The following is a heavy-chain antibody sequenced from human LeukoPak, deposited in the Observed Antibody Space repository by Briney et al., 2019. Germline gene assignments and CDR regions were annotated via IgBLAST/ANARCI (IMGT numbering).Heavy chain of an antibody. Sequence: SGTLSLTCAVSGDSITSSNWWSWVRQPPGKGLEWIGEIWHSGSTNYNPSLRSRVAISVDKSKNQFSLKLSSVTAADTAMYYRAFYNRGWHFDYWGQGTLVTVSS. CDR3: AFYNRGWHFDY. CDR2: IWHSGST. D-gene: IGHD1-14*01. V-gene: IGHV4-4*02. CDR1: GDSITSSNW. J-gene: IGHJ4*02.